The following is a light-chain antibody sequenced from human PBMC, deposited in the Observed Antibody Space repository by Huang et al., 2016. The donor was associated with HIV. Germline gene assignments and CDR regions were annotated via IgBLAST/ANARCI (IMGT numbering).Light chain of an antibody. CDR1: QRISSN. Sequence: EIVMTQTPATLSVSPGERVTLSCRASQRISSNLAWYQQKPGQAPRLLRYGASTRATGIPARFSGSTSGTDFTLTISSLQSEDFAVYYCQHYNNWPYTFGQGTKLEIK. CDR3: QHYNNWPYT. V-gene: IGKV3-15*01. J-gene: IGKJ2*01. CDR2: GAS.